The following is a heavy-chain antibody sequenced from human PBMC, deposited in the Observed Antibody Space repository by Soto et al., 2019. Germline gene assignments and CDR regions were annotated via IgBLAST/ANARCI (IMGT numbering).Heavy chain of an antibody. CDR3: ALSHTVTTDY. D-gene: IGHD4-17*01. V-gene: IGHV3-74*01. CDR2: SNSAVSST. Sequence: EVQLVESGGGLVQPGGSLRLSCAASGLTFRSYWMHWVRQAPGQGLVWVSRSNSAVSSTSYADSVKGRFTISRDNAKNTLYMQMNSLRAADTAVYYCALSHTVTTDYWGQGPLVTVSS. J-gene: IGHJ4*02. CDR1: GLTFRSYW.